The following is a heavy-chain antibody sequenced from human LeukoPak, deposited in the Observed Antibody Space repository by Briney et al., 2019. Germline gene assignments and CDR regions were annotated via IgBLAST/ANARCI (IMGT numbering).Heavy chain of an antibody. D-gene: IGHD6-19*01. V-gene: IGHV4-39*07. CDR1: GGSITTSGYY. J-gene: IGHJ4*02. Sequence: SSETLSLTCTVSGGSITTSGYYWGWIRQSPGKGLEYFASIDSSGNAYYNPSLQSRVTISADTSKNQFSLKLSSVTAADTAVYYCTRDRGQWLVDYWGQGTLVTVSS. CDR2: IDSSGNA. CDR3: TRDRGQWLVDY.